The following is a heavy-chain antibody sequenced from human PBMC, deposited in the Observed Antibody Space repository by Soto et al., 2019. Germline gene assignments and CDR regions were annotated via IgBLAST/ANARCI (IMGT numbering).Heavy chain of an antibody. J-gene: IGHJ4*02. D-gene: IGHD3-10*01. Sequence: SETLSLTCAVYGGSFSGYYWSWIRQPPGKGLEWIGEINHSGSTNYNPSLKSRVTISVDTSKNQFSLKLSSVTAADTAVYYCARGALLWELLVDYWGQGTLVTVS. CDR3: ARGALLWELLVDY. CDR2: INHSGST. CDR1: GGSFSGYY. V-gene: IGHV4-34*01.